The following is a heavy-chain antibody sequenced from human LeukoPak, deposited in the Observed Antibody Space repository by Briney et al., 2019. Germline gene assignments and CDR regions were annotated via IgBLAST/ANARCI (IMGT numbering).Heavy chain of an antibody. V-gene: IGHV1-69*05. CDR1: GGTFSSYA. D-gene: IGHD5-24*01. CDR2: IIPIFGTA. Sequence: SVKVSCKASGGTFSSYAISWVRQAPGQGLEWMGGIIPIFGTANYAQKFQGRVTITTDESTSTAYMEPSSLRSEDTAVYYCARDGYNSGYFGYWGQGTLVTVSS. CDR3: ARDGYNSGYFGY. J-gene: IGHJ4*02.